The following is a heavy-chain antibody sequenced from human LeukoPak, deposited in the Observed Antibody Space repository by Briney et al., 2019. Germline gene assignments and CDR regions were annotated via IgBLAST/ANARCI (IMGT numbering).Heavy chain of an antibody. CDR3: ARRPELGVLYYMDV. D-gene: IGHD3-16*01. CDR2: LSGSSGTI. V-gene: IGHV3-48*01. CDR1: GFTFITYS. J-gene: IGHJ6*03. Sequence: GGSLRLSCAASGFTFITYSMNWVRQAPGKGLECVSYLSGSSGTIYYADSVKGRFTISRDNAKNSLYLQMNSLRAEDTAVYYCARRPELGVLYYMDVWGKGTTVTVSS.